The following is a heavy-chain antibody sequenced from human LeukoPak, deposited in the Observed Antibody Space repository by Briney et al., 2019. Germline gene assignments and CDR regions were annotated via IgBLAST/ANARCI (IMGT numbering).Heavy chain of an antibody. CDR1: GFTFSSYE. D-gene: IGHD4-17*01. CDR2: ISYDGSNK. CDR3: AREDYGDYDRDFDY. V-gene: IGHV3-30*09. Sequence: PGGSLRLSCAASGFTFSSYEMNWVRQAPGKGLEWVAVISYDGSNKYYADSVKGRFAISRDNSKNTLYLQMNSMRAEDTAVYYCAREDYGDYDRDFDYWGQGTLVTVSS. J-gene: IGHJ4*02.